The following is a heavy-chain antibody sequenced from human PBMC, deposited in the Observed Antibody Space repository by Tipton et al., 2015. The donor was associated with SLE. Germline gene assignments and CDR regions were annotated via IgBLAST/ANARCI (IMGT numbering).Heavy chain of an antibody. V-gene: IGHV4-34*01. J-gene: IGHJ4*02. CDR3: ARMEGMITYGGIAGL. D-gene: IGHD3-16*01. CDR1: GGSFSGYY. CDR2: VNHIGTI. Sequence: TLSLTCDVNGGSFSGYYWSWIRQPPGKGLEWIGEVNHIGTIYYNASLKSRVTISIDTSKSHFSLKLTSVTAADTAAYYCARMEGMITYGGIAGLWGQGTVVTVSS.